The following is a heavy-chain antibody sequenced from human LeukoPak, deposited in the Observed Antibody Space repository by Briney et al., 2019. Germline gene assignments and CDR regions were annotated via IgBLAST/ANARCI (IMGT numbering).Heavy chain of an antibody. Sequence: ASVKVSCKASGYTFTSDDINWVRQATGQGLEWMGWMNPNSGNTGYAQKFQGRVTMTRNTSISTAYMELSSLRSEDTAVYYCARVDCSSTSCYTGAFGGYYYYGMDVWGQGTTVTVSS. CDR1: GYTFTSDD. V-gene: IGHV1-8*01. CDR2: MNPNSGNT. J-gene: IGHJ6*02. D-gene: IGHD2-2*02. CDR3: ARVDCSSTSCYTGAFGGYYYYGMDV.